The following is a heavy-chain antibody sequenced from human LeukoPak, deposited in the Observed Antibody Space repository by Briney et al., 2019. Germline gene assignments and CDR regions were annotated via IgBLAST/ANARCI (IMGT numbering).Heavy chain of an antibody. CDR3: ARWGLFDCSGGSCYSFRSH. J-gene: IGHJ4*02. CDR2: INPNSGGT. Sequence: GASVKVSCKASGYTFTGYYMHWVRQAPGQGHEWMGWINPNSGGTNYAQKFQGRVTMTRDTSISTAYMELSRLRSDDMAVYYCARWGLFDCSGGSCYSFRSHWGQGTLVTVSS. D-gene: IGHD2-15*01. CDR1: GYTFTGYY. V-gene: IGHV1-2*02.